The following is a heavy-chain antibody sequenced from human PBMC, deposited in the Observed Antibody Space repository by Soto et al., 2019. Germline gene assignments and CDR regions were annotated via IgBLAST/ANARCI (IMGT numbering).Heavy chain of an antibody. Sequence: SETLSLTCAVYGGSFSGYYWSWIRQPPGKGLEWIGEINHSGSTNYNPSLKSRVTISVDTSKNQFSLKLSSVTAADTAVYYCARVAAAGTPGLDWGQGTLVTVSS. CDR1: GGSFSGYY. CDR2: INHSGST. J-gene: IGHJ4*02. V-gene: IGHV4-34*01. CDR3: ARVAAAGTPGLD. D-gene: IGHD6-13*01.